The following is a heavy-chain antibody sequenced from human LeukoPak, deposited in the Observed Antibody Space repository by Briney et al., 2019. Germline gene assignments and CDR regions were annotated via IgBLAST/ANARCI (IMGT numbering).Heavy chain of an antibody. CDR3: TRVRSGNDFDY. Sequence: GGSLRLSCTASGFTFGDYAMTWVRQAPGKGLEGVGFIRSKAYGGTTEYAASVKGRFTISRDDSKSIAYLQMNSLKSEDTAVYYCTRVRSGNDFDYWGQGTLVTVSS. CDR2: IRSKAYGGTT. J-gene: IGHJ4*02. D-gene: IGHD3-16*02. CDR1: GFTFGDYA. V-gene: IGHV3-49*04.